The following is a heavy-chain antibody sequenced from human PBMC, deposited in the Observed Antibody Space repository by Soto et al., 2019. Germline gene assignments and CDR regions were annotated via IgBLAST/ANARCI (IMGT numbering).Heavy chain of an antibody. J-gene: IGHJ6*02. V-gene: IGHV3-48*03. CDR3: ARVRAGAANGYYGMDV. Sequence: LRLSCSASGFTLSDYELHWVRQAPGKGLEWVSYISTRGSTIYYADSVKGRFTISRDNAKNSLYLEVNRLRPEDTGVYYCARVRAGAANGYYGMDVWGQGTTVTVSS. CDR1: GFTLSDYE. D-gene: IGHD1-26*01. CDR2: ISTRGSTI.